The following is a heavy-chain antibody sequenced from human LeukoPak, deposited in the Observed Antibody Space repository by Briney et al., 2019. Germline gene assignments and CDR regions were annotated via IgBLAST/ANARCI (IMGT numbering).Heavy chain of an antibody. J-gene: IGHJ3*01. D-gene: IGHD6-6*01. CDR1: GFTFSGFW. CDR2: INSDGSEG. Sequence: GGSLRLACAVSGFTFSGFWMSWSRQAPGKGLEWVASINSDGSEGYYADVVKGRFTISRDNAKNSLYLQINSLRAEDTAVYYCARSSYSSSSSVWGQGTMVTASS. CDR3: ARSSYSSSSSV. V-gene: IGHV3-7*03.